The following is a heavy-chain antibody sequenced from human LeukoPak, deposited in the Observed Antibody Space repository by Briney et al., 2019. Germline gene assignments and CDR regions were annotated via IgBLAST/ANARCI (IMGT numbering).Heavy chain of an antibody. CDR1: GGSISGYY. CDR2: IYSSGST. Sequence: SETLSLTCTVSGGSISGYYWSWIRQPPAKGLEWIGYIYSSGSTNYNSSLKSRVTISVDTSKNQFSLKLSSVTAADTAVYYCAQIRPSTYYDSSGSFDYWGQGTLVTVSS. D-gene: IGHD3-22*01. V-gene: IGHV4-59*08. J-gene: IGHJ4*02. CDR3: AQIRPSTYYDSSGSFDY.